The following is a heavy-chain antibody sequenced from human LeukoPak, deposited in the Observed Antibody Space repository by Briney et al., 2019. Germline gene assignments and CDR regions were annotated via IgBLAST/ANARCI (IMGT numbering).Heavy chain of an antibody. D-gene: IGHD4-17*01. V-gene: IGHV3-49*04. CDR1: GFTFGDYA. J-gene: IGHJ4*02. CDR3: YGDYSDY. Sequence: GGSLRLSCTASGFTFGDYAMSWVRQAPGKGLEWVGFIRSKAYGGTTEYAASVKGRFTISRDDSKSIAYLQMNSLKTEDTAVYYCYGDYSDYRGQGTLVTVSS. CDR2: IRSKAYGGTT.